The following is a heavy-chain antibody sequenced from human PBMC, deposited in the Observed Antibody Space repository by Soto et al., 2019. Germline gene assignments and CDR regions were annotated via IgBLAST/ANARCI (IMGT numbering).Heavy chain of an antibody. CDR1: GGSISSGDYY. CDR3: ARQTVLGYCSSASCRNWFDP. Sequence: SETLSLTCSVSGGSISSGDYYWSWIRQPPGKGLEWIGSIYYSGSTYYNPSLKSRVTISVDTSKNQFSLKLSSVTAADTAVYYCARQTVLGYCSSASCRNWFDPWGQGTLVTVSS. J-gene: IGHJ5*02. CDR2: IYYSGST. V-gene: IGHV4-39*01. D-gene: IGHD2-2*01.